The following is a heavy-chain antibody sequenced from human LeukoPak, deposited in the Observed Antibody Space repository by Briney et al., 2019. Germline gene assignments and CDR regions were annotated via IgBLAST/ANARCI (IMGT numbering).Heavy chain of an antibody. CDR2: IRYDGSNN. CDR3: AKDQGVGSSSWGYYFDY. J-gene: IGHJ4*02. V-gene: IGHV3-30*02. CDR1: GFTFSSYG. Sequence: GGSLRLSCAPSGFTFSSYGMHWVRQAPGKGLEWVAFIRYDGSNNYYADSVRGRFTISRDNSKNTLFLQMNSLRAEDTAVYYCAKDQGVGSSSWGYYFDYWGQGTLVTVSS. D-gene: IGHD6-13*01.